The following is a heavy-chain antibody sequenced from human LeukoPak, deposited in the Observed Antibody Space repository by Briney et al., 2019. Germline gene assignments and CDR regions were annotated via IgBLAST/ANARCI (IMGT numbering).Heavy chain of an antibody. V-gene: IGHV3-30*04. CDR2: ISYDGSNK. Sequence: GGSLRLSCAASGFTFSSYAMHWVRQAPGKGLEWVAVISYDGSNKYYADSVKGRFTISRDNSKNTLYLQMNSLRAEDTAVYYCAREPGPETGEWPHFDYWGQGTLVTVSS. CDR1: GFTFSSYA. D-gene: IGHD3-16*01. CDR3: AREPGPETGEWPHFDY. J-gene: IGHJ4*02.